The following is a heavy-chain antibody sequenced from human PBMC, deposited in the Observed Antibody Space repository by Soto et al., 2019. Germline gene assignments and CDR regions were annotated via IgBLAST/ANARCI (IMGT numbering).Heavy chain of an antibody. CDR1: GFTYSSYA. CDR2: ISGSGDTT. Sequence: GGSLRLSCAASGFTYSSYAMSWVRQVPRKGLEWVSVISGSGDTTYYADSVKGRFTISRDDSKNTLYLEMNNLRAEDTAAYYCAKGQTASCYSGVGSWGQGTLVTVSS. J-gene: IGHJ4*02. CDR3: AKGQTASCYSGVGS. V-gene: IGHV3-23*01. D-gene: IGHD2-15*01.